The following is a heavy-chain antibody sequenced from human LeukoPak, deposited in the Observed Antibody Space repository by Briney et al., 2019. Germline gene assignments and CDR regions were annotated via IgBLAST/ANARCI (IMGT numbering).Heavy chain of an antibody. J-gene: IGHJ4*02. D-gene: IGHD2-2*01. V-gene: IGHV1-2*02. CDR3: ARDRDQGFSI. Sequence: ASVTVSCMPSGYTLTGYYMHWVRQAPGHPLGWMEWINPNSGDTNYEQKFKGRVTMTRDTSISTAYMELSRLRSDDTAVYYCARDRDQGFSIWGQGTQVTVSS. CDR1: GYTLTGYY. CDR2: INPNSGDT.